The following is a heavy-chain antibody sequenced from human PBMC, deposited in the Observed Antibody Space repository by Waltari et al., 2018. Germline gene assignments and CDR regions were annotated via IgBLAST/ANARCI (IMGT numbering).Heavy chain of an antibody. CDR2: IRSKAYGGTT. V-gene: IGHV3-49*04. J-gene: IGHJ4*02. D-gene: IGHD4-17*01. CDR3: TTYDYGDYLARETLGH. CDR1: GFTFGDYA. Sequence: EMQLVESGGGLVQPGRSLRLSCTASGFTFGDYAMSWVRQAPGKGLEWVGFIRSKAYGGTTEYAASVKGRFTISRDDSKSIAYLQMNSLKTEDTAVYYCTTYDYGDYLARETLGHWGQGTLVTVSS.